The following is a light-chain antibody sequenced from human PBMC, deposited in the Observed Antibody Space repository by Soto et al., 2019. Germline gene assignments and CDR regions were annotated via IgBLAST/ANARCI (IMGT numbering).Light chain of an antibody. Sequence: EIVMTQSPATLSVSPGERATLSCRASQSVSSNLAWYQQKVGQAPRVLIYDASTRATGIPGRFSGSGSGTEFTLTISILQSEDFAVYYCQQYNNWPETFSQGAKVEIK. CDR3: QQYNNWPET. V-gene: IGKV3-15*01. CDR1: QSVSSN. J-gene: IGKJ1*01. CDR2: DAS.